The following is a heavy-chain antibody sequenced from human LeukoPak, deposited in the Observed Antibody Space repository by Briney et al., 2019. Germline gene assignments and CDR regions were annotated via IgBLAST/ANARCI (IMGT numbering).Heavy chain of an antibody. J-gene: IGHJ4*02. Sequence: GSSVKVSCKASGGTFSSYAISWVRQAPGQGLEWMGGIIPIFGTANYAQKFQGRVTITTDESTSTAYMELSSLRSEDTAVYHCARHLDEWELTPPLDWGQGTLVTVSS. CDR3: ARHLDEWELTPPLD. CDR2: IIPIFGTA. CDR1: GGTFSSYA. D-gene: IGHD1-26*01. V-gene: IGHV1-69*05.